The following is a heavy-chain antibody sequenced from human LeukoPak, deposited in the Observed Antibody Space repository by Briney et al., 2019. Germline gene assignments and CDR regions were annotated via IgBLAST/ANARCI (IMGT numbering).Heavy chain of an antibody. CDR2: ISSSGSTI. Sequence: GGSLRLSCAASGFTFSSYEMNWVRQAPGKGLEWLSYISSSGSTIYYADSVKGRFTISRDNAKNSLYLQMNSLRAEDTAVYYCARAGGYCTNGVCLIYYYGMDVWGQGTTVTVSS. CDR3: ARAGGYCTNGVCLIYYYGMDV. V-gene: IGHV3-48*03. D-gene: IGHD2-8*01. CDR1: GFTFSSYE. J-gene: IGHJ6*02.